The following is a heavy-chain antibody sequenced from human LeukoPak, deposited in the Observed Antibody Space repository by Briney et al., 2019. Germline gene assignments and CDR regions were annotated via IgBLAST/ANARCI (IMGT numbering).Heavy chain of an antibody. Sequence: GASVKVSCKASGGTFSSYAISWVRQAPGQGLEWMGGIIPIFGTANYAQKFQGRVTITADESTSTAYMELSSLRSEDTAVYYCARVSPHRKISYGYQNWFDPWGQGTLVTVSS. V-gene: IGHV1-69*13. D-gene: IGHD5-18*01. CDR1: GGTFSSYA. CDR2: IIPIFGTA. J-gene: IGHJ5*02. CDR3: ARVSPHRKISYGYQNWFDP.